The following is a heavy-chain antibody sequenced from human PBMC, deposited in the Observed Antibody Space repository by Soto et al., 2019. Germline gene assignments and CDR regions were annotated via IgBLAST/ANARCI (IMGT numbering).Heavy chain of an antibody. CDR2: IDSSTKYT. CDR3: AREYYYTMDV. J-gene: IGHJ6*02. CDR1: GFTFRDYY. V-gene: IGHV3-11*05. Sequence: GGSLRLSCEASGFTFRDYYMTWFRQAPGKGLEWLSYIDSSTKYTNYADSVKGRFTISRDNAKNSLYLQMNSLRADDTAVYYCAREYYYTMDVWGQGTMVTVPS.